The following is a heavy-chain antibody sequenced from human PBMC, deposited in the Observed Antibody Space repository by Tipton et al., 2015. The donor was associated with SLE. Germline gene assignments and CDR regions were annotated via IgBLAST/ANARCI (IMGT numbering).Heavy chain of an antibody. Sequence: TLSLTCTVSGGSLSGYYWSWIRQPAGKGLEWIGRISSSGSTIYNPSLKSRLTLSLDTSKNQFSLRVRSVTAADTAVYYCARGGGSYYDYWGQGTLVTVSS. J-gene: IGHJ4*02. CDR2: ISSSGST. CDR3: ARGGGSYYDY. CDR1: GGSLSGYY. D-gene: IGHD1-26*01. V-gene: IGHV4-4*07.